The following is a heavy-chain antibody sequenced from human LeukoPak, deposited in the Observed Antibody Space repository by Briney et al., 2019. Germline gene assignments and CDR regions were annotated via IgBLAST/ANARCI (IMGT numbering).Heavy chain of an antibody. CDR2: IYTSGSS. CDR3: ARETSNSALRAFDI. J-gene: IGHJ3*02. D-gene: IGHD2-2*01. V-gene: IGHV4-4*07. Sequence: SETLSLTCTVSGGSISGFYWSWIRHPAGKGLEWIGRIYTSGSSNYNPSLKSRITMSVDASKNHFSLRLSSVTAADTAVYYCARETSNSALRAFDIWGQGTMVTVSS. CDR1: GGSISGFY.